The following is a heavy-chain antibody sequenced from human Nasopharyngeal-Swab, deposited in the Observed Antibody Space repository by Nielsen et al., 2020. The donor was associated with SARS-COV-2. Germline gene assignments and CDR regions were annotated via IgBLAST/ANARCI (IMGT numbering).Heavy chain of an antibody. J-gene: IGHJ4*02. V-gene: IGHV3-30*03. CDR2: ISYDGSNK. CDR1: GFTFSSYG. Sequence: GGSLRLSCAASGFTFSSYGMHWVRQAPGKGLEWVAVISYDGSNKYYADSVKGRFTISRDNSKNTLYLQMNSLRAEDTAVYYCATYSSGRPYFDYWGQGTLVTVSS. CDR3: ATYSSGRPYFDY. D-gene: IGHD6-19*01.